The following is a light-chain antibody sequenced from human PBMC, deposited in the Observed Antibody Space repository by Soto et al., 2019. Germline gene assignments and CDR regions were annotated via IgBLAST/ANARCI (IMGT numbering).Light chain of an antibody. J-gene: IGLJ1*01. Sequence: QSVLTQPPSVSGAPGQRVTISCTGSSSNIGAGYYVHWYQQLPGTAPKLLIYGNSNRPSGVPDRFSGSKSGTSASLAITGRQAEDEADYYCQSYDSSLSEVFGTGTKLTVL. CDR2: GNS. CDR1: SSNIGAGYY. CDR3: QSYDSSLSEV. V-gene: IGLV1-40*01.